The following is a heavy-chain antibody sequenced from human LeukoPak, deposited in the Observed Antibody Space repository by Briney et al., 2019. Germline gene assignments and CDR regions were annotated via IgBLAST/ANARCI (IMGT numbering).Heavy chain of an antibody. Sequence: GGSLRLFCAVSGFTFSTYGMCWVRQAPGKGLEWVSSISTSSSYIYYADSVKGRFTISRDNARNSLYLQMNTLRAEDTAVYSCARGADGVSSNSRGWFDPWGQGTLVTVSS. D-gene: IGHD2-15*01. J-gene: IGHJ5*02. CDR1: GFTFSTYG. CDR3: ARGADGVSSNSRGWFDP. CDR2: ISTSSSYI. V-gene: IGHV3-21*01.